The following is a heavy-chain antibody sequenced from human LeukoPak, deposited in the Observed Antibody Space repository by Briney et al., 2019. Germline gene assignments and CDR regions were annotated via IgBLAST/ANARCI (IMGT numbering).Heavy chain of an antibody. CDR3: AKLVLVYSDFDY. J-gene: IGHJ4*02. D-gene: IGHD2-21*01. CDR2: ISGSGGST. Sequence: GGSLRLSCAASGFTFSSYAMSWVRQAPGKGLEWVSAISGSGGSTYYADSVKGRFTISRDNSKNALYLQMNSLRAEDTAVYYCAKLVLVYSDFDYWGQGTLVTVSS. V-gene: IGHV3-23*01. CDR1: GFTFSSYA.